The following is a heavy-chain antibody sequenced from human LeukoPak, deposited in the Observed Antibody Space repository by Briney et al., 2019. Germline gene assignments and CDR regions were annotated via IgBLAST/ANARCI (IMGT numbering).Heavy chain of an antibody. CDR3: ARALSSPKKAYYDILTVISGAFDI. J-gene: IGHJ3*02. Sequence: PGGSLRLSCAASGFTFSSYNMNWVRQAPGKGLEWVSSISSSSSYIYYADSVKGRFTISRDNAKNSLYLQMNSLRAEDTAVYYCARALSSPKKAYYDILTVISGAFDIWGQGTMVTVSS. D-gene: IGHD3-9*01. V-gene: IGHV3-21*01. CDR2: ISSSSSYI. CDR1: GFTFSSYN.